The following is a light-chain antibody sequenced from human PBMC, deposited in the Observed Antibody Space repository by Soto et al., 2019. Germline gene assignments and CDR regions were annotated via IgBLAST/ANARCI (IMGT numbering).Light chain of an antibody. CDR3: QQRYSTPLT. CDR2: DAS. V-gene: IGKV1-5*01. CDR1: QSISSW. Sequence: DIEITQSPSTVSASVGDRVSITCRSSQSISSWLAWYQQKPGKAPNLLIYDASSLQSGVPSRFSVSGSGTEFTLTISSLQPDDFATYYCQQRYSTPLTFGGGTKVDIK. J-gene: IGKJ4*01.